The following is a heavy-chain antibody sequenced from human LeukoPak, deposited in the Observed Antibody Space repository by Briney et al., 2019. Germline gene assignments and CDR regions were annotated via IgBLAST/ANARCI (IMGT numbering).Heavy chain of an antibody. J-gene: IGHJ3*02. Sequence: ASVKVSCKASGYTSTSYYMHWVRQAPGQGLEWMGIINPSGGSTSYAQKFQGRVTMTRDTSTSTVYMELSSLRSEDTAVYYCARYCSGGSCYSHDAFDIWGQGTMVTVSS. CDR2: INPSGGST. CDR3: ARYCSGGSCYSHDAFDI. CDR1: GYTSTSYY. D-gene: IGHD2-15*01. V-gene: IGHV1-46*01.